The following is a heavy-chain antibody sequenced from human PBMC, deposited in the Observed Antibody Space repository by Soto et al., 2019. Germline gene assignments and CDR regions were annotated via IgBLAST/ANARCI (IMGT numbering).Heavy chain of an antibody. Sequence: GGSLRLSCAASGLTFDLYAMSWVRQAPGKGLEWVSGISGSGDSTYYAASVRGRFTVYRDNSKNTLYLQMNSLRAEDTAIYYCAKDAVYGDGLWLAGNWGQGTLVTVSS. D-gene: IGHD2-21*02. CDR3: AKDAVYGDGLWLAGN. J-gene: IGHJ4*02. CDR1: GLTFDLYA. V-gene: IGHV3-23*01. CDR2: ISGSGDST.